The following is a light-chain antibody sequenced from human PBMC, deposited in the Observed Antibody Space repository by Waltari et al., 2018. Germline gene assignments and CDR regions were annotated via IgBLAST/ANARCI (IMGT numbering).Light chain of an antibody. CDR1: NYNIGNNF. CDR2: RNK. V-gene: IGLV1-47*01. CDR3: ASWDGSLGGVI. J-gene: IGLJ2*01. Sequence: QSVLSQPPSASGTPGQRVTISCSGSNYNIGNNFVYWYHQLPGTAPKLLIYRNKTRPSGVPERFSGSKSGTSASLAISGLRSEDGADYYCASWDGSLGGVIFGGGTKLTVL.